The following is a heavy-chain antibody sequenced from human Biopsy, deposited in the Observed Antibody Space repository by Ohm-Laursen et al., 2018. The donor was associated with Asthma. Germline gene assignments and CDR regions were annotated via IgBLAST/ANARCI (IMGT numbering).Heavy chain of an antibody. CDR1: GGSISSYY. J-gene: IGHJ5*02. CDR2: IYYSGST. D-gene: IGHD3-22*01. Sequence: SETLSLTCTVSGGSISSYYWSWIRQPPGKGLEWIGYIYYSGSTNYNPSLKSRVTISVDTSKNQFSLKLSSVTAADTAAYYCARGRITMIGGWFDPWGQGTLVTVSS. V-gene: IGHV4-59*01. CDR3: ARGRITMIGGWFDP.